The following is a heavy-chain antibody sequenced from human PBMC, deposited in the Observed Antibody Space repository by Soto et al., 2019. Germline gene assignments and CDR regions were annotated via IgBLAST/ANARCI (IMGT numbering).Heavy chain of an antibody. CDR2: ISYDGSNK. V-gene: IGHV3-30*18. J-gene: IGHJ4*02. CDR3: AKDPKRYYYDSSGYYFDY. CDR1: GFTFSSYG. Sequence: GGSLRLSCAASGFTFSSYGMHWVRQAPGKGLEWVAVISYDGSNKYYADSVKGRFTISRDNSKNTLYLQMNSLRAEDTAVYYCAKDPKRYYYDSSGYYFDYWGQGTLVTVSS. D-gene: IGHD3-22*01.